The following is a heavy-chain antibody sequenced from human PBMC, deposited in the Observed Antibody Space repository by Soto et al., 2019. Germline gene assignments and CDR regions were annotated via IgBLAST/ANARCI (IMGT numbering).Heavy chain of an antibody. CDR2: IYFNGSS. CDR1: GGYISSGDYY. CDR3: ARGLDDYNY. V-gene: IGHV4-30-4*01. J-gene: IGHJ4*02. Sequence: SETLSLTCSVSGGYISSGDYYWSWIRQPPGKGLEWIGYIYFNGSSNYNPSLESRVTISVDTSKNQFSLNLNSVTAADTAIYYCARGLDDYNYWGQGTLVTVSS. D-gene: IGHD4-4*01.